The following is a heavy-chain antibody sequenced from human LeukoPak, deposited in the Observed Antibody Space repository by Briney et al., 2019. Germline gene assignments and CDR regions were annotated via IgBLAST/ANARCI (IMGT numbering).Heavy chain of an antibody. CDR2: IRSGGSPI. Sequence: PGGSLRLSCAGSGFTFSDYSLGWVRQAPGKGLEWVSYIRSGGSPIYYADSVKGRFTISRDNAKDSLYLQMNSLRAEDTAVYYCARGTYYHGSGDAFDIWGQGTMVTVSS. D-gene: IGHD3-10*01. J-gene: IGHJ3*02. CDR1: GFTFSDYS. V-gene: IGHV3-48*04. CDR3: ARGTYYHGSGDAFDI.